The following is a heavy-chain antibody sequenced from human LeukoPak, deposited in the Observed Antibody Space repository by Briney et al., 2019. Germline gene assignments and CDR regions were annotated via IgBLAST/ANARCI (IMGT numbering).Heavy chain of an antibody. D-gene: IGHD3-22*01. J-gene: IGHJ4*02. V-gene: IGHV4-59*08. CDR2: IYYSGST. Sequence: SETLSLTCTVSGGSMSPYHWGWIRQPPGKGLEWTGYIYYSGSTNYNPSLKSRVTISVDTSKNQFSLKLSSVTAADTAVYYCASASDDSSGYSAFDYWGQGTLVTVSS. CDR1: GGSMSPYH. CDR3: ASASDDSSGYSAFDY.